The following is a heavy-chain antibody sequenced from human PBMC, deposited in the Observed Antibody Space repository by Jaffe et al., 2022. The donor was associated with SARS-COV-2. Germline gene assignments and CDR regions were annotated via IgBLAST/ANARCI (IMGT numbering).Heavy chain of an antibody. J-gene: IGHJ3*02. CDR3: AHRQSSNGGAFDI. CDR1: GFTFNNYW. D-gene: IGHD4-4*01. CDR2: INNDGRGA. V-gene: IGHV3-74*01. Sequence: EVQLVESGGGLVQPGGSLRLSCAASGFTFNNYWMHWVRQAPGKGLVWVSRINNDGRGADYADSVKGRFTVSRDNAKNTLYLQMSSLRAEDTAVYYCAHRQSSNGGAFDIWGQGTMVTVSS.